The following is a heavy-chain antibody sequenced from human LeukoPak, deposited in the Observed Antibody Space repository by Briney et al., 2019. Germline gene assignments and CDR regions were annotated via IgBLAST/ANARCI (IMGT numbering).Heavy chain of an antibody. CDR1: GYTFTSYY. Sequence: ASVKVSCKASGYTFTSYYMHWVRQAPGQGLEWMGWINPNSGGTNYAQKFQGRVTMTRDTSISTAYMELSRLRSDDTAVYYCARDPITIFGVVIMDDAFDIWGQGTMVTVSS. D-gene: IGHD3-3*01. J-gene: IGHJ3*02. V-gene: IGHV1-2*02. CDR2: INPNSGGT. CDR3: ARDPITIFGVVIMDDAFDI.